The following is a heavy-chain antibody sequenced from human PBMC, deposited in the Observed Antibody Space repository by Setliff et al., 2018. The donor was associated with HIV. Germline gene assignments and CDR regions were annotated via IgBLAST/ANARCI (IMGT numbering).Heavy chain of an antibody. CDR1: GFTFSSHW. J-gene: IGHJ4*02. V-gene: IGHV3-7*01. Sequence: GGSLRLSCAASGFTFSSHWMVWVRQAPGKGLEWVANINQDGSEKNYVDSVKGRFTISRDNTKNSLYLQMDGLRVEDTAVYYCARLRINDFWGQGTPVTVSS. CDR2: INQDGSEK. CDR3: ARLRINDF.